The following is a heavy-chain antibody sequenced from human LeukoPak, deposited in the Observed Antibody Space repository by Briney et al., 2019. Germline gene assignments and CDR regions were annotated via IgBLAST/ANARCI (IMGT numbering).Heavy chain of an antibody. Sequence: GRSLRLSCAASGFTFSSYAMHWVRQAPGKGLEWVAVISYDGSNKYYADSVKGRFTISRDNAKNSLYLQMNSLRAEDTAVYYCARDLSAAGTVSWFDPWGQGTLVTVSS. CDR3: ARDLSAAGTVSWFDP. V-gene: IGHV3-30*04. CDR2: ISYDGSNK. D-gene: IGHD6-13*01. CDR1: GFTFSSYA. J-gene: IGHJ5*02.